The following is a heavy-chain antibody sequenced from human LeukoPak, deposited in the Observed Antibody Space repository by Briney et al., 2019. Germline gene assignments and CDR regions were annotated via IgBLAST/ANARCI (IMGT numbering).Heavy chain of an antibody. CDR1: EFTFSNYW. D-gene: IGHD3-22*01. CDR2: IKQDGSEK. V-gene: IGHV3-7*01. CDR3: ARDSSFYNDGSAHYYVSAFDI. J-gene: IGHJ3*02. Sequence: GGSLRLSCVASEFTFSNYWMSWVRQAPGKGLEGVANIKQDGSEKYYVDSVKGRFTISRDNAKNSLYLQMNSLRVEDTAVYYCARDSSFYNDGSAHYYVSAFDIWGQGTMVTVSS.